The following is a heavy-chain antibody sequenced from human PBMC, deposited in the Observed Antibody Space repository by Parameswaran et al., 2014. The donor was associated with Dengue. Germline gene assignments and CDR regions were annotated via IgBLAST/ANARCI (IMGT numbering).Heavy chain of an antibody. Sequence: VRQMPGKGLEWVSYISSSGYTEYYADSVKGRFTISRDNAKNSLYLQMNSLRDEDTAVYYCARTKGAPFTYYYDSSGYGADAFDIWGQGTMVTVSS. CDR3: ARTKGAPFTYYYDSSGYGADAFDI. V-gene: IGHV3-48*02. D-gene: IGHD3-22*01. CDR2: ISSSGYTE. J-gene: IGHJ3*02.